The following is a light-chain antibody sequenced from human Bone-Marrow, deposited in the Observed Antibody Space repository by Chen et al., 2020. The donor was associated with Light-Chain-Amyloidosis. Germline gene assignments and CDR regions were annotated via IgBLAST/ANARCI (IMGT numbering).Light chain of an antibody. CDR1: SGPRTYP. CDR3: QTWGSGFHVL. Sequence: QLVLTQSPSASASLGDSVKLTCILSSGPRTYPIAWHQRLPGKRPRYLTLVNQDGTHTKGDGIPDRFSGSSSGAERSLTISSLRSEDEADYYCQTWGSGFHVLFGGGTRLRVL. CDR2: VNQDGTH. V-gene: IGLV4-69*01. J-gene: IGLJ2*01.